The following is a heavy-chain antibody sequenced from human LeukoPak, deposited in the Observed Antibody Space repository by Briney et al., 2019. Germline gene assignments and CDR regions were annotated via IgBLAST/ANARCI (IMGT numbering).Heavy chain of an antibody. CDR3: ARGGEGQDFDY. Sequence: GGSLRLSCAASGFTFSSYAMNWVRQAPGKGLEWVSSISSSSSYIYYADSVKGRFTISRDNAKNSLYLQMNNLGVEDTAVYYCARGGEGQDFDYWGQGTLVTVSS. D-gene: IGHD3-10*01. CDR1: GFTFSSYA. V-gene: IGHV3-21*01. CDR2: ISSSSSYI. J-gene: IGHJ4*02.